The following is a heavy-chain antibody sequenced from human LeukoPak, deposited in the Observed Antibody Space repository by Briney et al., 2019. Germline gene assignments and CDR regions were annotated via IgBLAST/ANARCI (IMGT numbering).Heavy chain of an antibody. Sequence: SETLSLTCTVSGGSISSYYWSWTRQPPGKGLEWIGYISYSGSTNFNPSLKSRVTISVDTSKNQFSLKLSSVTAADTAVYYCAREGTAGTNLNWFDPWGQRTLVTVSS. D-gene: IGHD1-1*01. J-gene: IGHJ5*02. V-gene: IGHV4-59*01. CDR1: GGSISSYY. CDR2: ISYSGST. CDR3: AREGTAGTNLNWFDP.